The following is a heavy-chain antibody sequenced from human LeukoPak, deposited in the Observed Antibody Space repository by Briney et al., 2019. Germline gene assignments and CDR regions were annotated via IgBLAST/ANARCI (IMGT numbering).Heavy chain of an antibody. CDR3: ARGVDDEIVVVPAAMPFGY. J-gene: IGHJ4*02. Sequence: ASVKFSCKASGYSFTIYGIIWVLQAPGQGLEWGGWISAFYGNAYYAQKLQRTVPMTTDTSTSTAYMELRSLRSDDKAVYYCARGVDDEIVVVPAAMPFGYWGQGTLVTVSS. V-gene: IGHV1-18*04. D-gene: IGHD2-2*01. CDR1: GYSFTIYG. CDR2: ISAFYGNA.